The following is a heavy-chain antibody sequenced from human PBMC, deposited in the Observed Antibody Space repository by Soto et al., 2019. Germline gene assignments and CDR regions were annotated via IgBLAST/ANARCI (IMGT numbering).Heavy chain of an antibody. J-gene: IGHJ4*02. D-gene: IGHD3-10*01. Sequence: QINLKESGPALVRHTPTLTLTCTFSGFSLSASQVGVGWVRQPPGKALDWLTLIYWNDDKRYSPSLKNSLTITKDTSKKQVVITMTNRDPVDTSTYDCAHLYFYASWPYFQSWGQGTLVTGSS. CDR2: IYWNDDK. CDR3: AHLYFYASWPYFQS. V-gene: IGHV2-5*01. CDR1: GFSLSASQVG.